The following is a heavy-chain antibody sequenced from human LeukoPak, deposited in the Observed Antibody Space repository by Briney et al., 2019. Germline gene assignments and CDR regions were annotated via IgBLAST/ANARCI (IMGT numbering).Heavy chain of an antibody. CDR1: GFTFSSYA. D-gene: IGHD1-26*01. Sequence: PGGSLRLSCAASGFTFSSYAMSWVRQAPGKGLEWVSAISGSGGSTYYADSVKGRFTISRDNSKNTLYLQMNSLRAEDTAVYYCASSIVGATTGYYGMDVWGQGTTVTVSS. V-gene: IGHV3-23*01. J-gene: IGHJ6*02. CDR3: ASSIVGATTGYYGMDV. CDR2: ISGSGGST.